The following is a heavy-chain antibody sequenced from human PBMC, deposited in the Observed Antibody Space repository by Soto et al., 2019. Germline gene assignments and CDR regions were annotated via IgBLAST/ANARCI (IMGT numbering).Heavy chain of an antibody. V-gene: IGHV3-30*18. Sequence: GGSLRLSCAASGFTFSSYGMHWVRQAPGKGLEWVAVISYDGSNKYYADSVKGRFTISRDNSKNTLYLQMNSLRAEDTAVYYCAKDRRHIVLVPAAMWVPNDYWGQGTLVTVSS. CDR1: GFTFSSYG. CDR2: ISYDGSNK. J-gene: IGHJ4*02. CDR3: AKDRRHIVLVPAAMWVPNDY. D-gene: IGHD2-2*01.